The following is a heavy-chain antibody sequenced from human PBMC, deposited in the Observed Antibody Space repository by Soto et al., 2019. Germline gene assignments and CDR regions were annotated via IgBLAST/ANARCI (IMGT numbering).Heavy chain of an antibody. V-gene: IGHV4-59*07. D-gene: IGHD6-13*01. CDR3: TRNREMTAPGRYMSV. CDR1: GSSISTYY. J-gene: IGHJ6*03. CDR2: IYDSCST. Sequence: PDTLSLTCAVSGSSISTYYWYWSRPPPGKGLEWIGYIYDSCSTRNNSSLRRRATMSVDTSKNHFSLRLTSVTAADTAAYYATRNREMTAPGRYMSVWGKGITVTVSS.